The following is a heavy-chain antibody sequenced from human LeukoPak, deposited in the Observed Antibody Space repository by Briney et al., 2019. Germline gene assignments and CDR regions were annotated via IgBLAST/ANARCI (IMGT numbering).Heavy chain of an antibody. D-gene: IGHD1-26*01. CDR2: ISYDGSTK. V-gene: IGHV3-30*19. Sequence: PGGSLRLSCAASGFTFSSYGMHWVRQAPGKGLEWVAVISYDGSTKYYADSVKGRFTISRDNSKNTLYLQMNSLRTEDTAVYYCARDLVGGAFDIWGQGTMVTVSS. CDR3: ARDLVGGAFDI. CDR1: GFTFSSYG. J-gene: IGHJ3*02.